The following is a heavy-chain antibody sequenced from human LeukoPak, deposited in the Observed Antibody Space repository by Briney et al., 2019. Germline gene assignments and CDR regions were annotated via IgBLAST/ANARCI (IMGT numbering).Heavy chain of an antibody. V-gene: IGHV6-1*01. Sequence: SQTLSLTCAISGDSVSSNSAAWNWIRQSPSSGLEWLGRTYYRSKWYNDYAVSVKSRITINPDTSKNQFSLQLNSVTPEDTAVYYCARQAPDYYDSSGSFDYWGQGTLVTVSS. D-gene: IGHD3-22*01. CDR2: TYYRSKWYN. CDR3: ARQAPDYYDSSGSFDY. CDR1: GDSVSSNSAA. J-gene: IGHJ4*02.